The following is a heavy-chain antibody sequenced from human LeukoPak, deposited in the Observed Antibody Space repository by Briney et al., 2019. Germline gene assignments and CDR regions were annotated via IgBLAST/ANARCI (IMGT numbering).Heavy chain of an antibody. CDR1: GFTFSSYS. CDR3: ARDGGYTNWFDP. CDR2: ISSSSTI. J-gene: IGHJ5*02. V-gene: IGHV3-48*01. D-gene: IGHD3-16*01. Sequence: GGSLRLSCAASGFTFSSYSMNWVRQAPGKGLEWVSYISSSSTIYYADSVKGRFTISRDNAKNSLYLQMNSLRAEDTAVYYCARDGGYTNWFDPWGQGTLVTVSS.